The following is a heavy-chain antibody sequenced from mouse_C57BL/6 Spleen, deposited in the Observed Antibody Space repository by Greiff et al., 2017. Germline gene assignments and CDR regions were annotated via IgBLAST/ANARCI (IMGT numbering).Heavy chain of an antibody. J-gene: IGHJ1*03. V-gene: IGHV1-5*01. CDR3: TRAHGYDWDCDV. D-gene: IGHD2-2*01. CDR1: GYTFTSYW. CDR2: IYPGNSDT. Sequence: EVQLQQSGTVLARPGASVKMSCKTSGYTFTSYWMHWVKQRPGQGLEWIGAIYPGNSDTSYNQKFKGKAKLTAVTSARTAYRELSSLTNEDSAVYYGTRAHGYDWDCDVWGTGTTVTVSS.